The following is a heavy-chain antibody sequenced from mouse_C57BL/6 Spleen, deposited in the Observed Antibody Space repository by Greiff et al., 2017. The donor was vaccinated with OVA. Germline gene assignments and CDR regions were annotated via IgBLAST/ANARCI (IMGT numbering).Heavy chain of an antibody. CDR2: INPGSGGT. V-gene: IGHV1-54*01. Sequence: QVQLQQPGAELVKPGASVKLSCKASGYTFTSYWMQWVKQRPGQGLEWIGVINPGSGGTNYNEKFKGKATLTADKSSSTAYMQLSSLTSEDSAVYVCARSEYAMDYWGQGTSGTVSS. CDR3: ARSEYAMDY. CDR1: GYTFTSYW. J-gene: IGHJ4*01.